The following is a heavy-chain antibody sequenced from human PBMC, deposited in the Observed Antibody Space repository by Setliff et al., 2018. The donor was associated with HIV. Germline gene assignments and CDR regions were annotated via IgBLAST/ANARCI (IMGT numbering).Heavy chain of an antibody. CDR3: ARGGQFLEFLHGVGGLDV. V-gene: IGHV1-46*01. J-gene: IGHJ6*02. CDR1: GYTFTSYY. Sequence: VASVKVSCKASGYTFTSYYMHWVRQAPGQGLEWMGIINPSGGSTSYAQKFQGRVTMTRNTSISTAYMELSSLRSEDTAVYYCARGGQFLEFLHGVGGLDVWGQGTTVTVSS. D-gene: IGHD3-3*01. CDR2: INPSGGST.